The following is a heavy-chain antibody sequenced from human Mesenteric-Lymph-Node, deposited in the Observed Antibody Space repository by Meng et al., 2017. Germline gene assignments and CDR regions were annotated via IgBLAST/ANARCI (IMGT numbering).Heavy chain of an antibody. Sequence: QVRLPGSDPGRVEPSRAPSPRCGVTGGALSRRTWCSWVRQRPGKELESIGEIDNSGSTNYNPSRKSRVTISVDESKNQFSLRLSSVTAADTAVYYCRRVGAYRGGDCHHPRWGQGTLVTVSS. CDR3: RRVGAYRGGDCHHPR. CDR1: GGALSRRTW. CDR2: IDNSGST. V-gene: IGHV4-4*02. J-gene: IGHJ4*02. D-gene: IGHD2-21*02.